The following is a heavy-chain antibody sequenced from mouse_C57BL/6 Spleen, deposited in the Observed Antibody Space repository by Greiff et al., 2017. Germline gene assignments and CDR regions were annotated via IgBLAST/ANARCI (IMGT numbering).Heavy chain of an antibody. V-gene: IGHV1-22*01. J-gene: IGHJ4*01. Sequence: VQLQQSGPELVKPGASVKMSCKASGYTFPDYNMHWVKQSHGKSLEWIGYINPNNGGTSYNQKFKGKATLTVNKSSSTAYMELRSLTSEDSAVYYCARYPITTVVATPYAMDYWGQGTSVTVSS. CDR3: ARYPITTVVATPYAMDY. CDR1: GYTFPDYN. CDR2: INPNNGGT. D-gene: IGHD1-1*01.